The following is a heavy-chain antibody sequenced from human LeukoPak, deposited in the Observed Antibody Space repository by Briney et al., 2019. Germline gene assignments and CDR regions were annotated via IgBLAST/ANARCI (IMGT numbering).Heavy chain of an antibody. J-gene: IGHJ4*02. D-gene: IGHD3-22*01. CDR2: INHSGST. CDR1: GGSFSGYY. V-gene: IGHV4-34*01. Sequence: SETLSLTCAVYGGSFSGYYWSWIRQPPGKGLEWIGEINHSGSTNYNPSLKSRVAISVDTSRNQFSLRLSSVTAADTAVYYCTRGQRITMTDWGQGTLVTVSS. CDR3: TRGQRITMTD.